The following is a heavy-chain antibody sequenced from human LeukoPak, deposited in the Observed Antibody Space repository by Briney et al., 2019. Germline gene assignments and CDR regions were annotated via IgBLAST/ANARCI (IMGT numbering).Heavy chain of an antibody. V-gene: IGHV1-2*02. CDR3: ARSRELLDFDT. J-gene: IGHJ4*02. D-gene: IGHD3-10*01. CDR1: GYTFSDYT. CDR2: INPSSNAA. Sequence: ASVKVSCKTSGYTFSDYTIHWVRQAPGQGLEWMGWINPSSNAANYAQRCEGRVSLTRDTSISTADMVLTSLTSDDTGVYYCARSRELLDFDTWGQGTLVSVSS.